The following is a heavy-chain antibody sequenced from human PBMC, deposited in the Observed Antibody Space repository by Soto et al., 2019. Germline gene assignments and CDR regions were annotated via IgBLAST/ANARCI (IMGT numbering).Heavy chain of an antibody. D-gene: IGHD6-19*01. CDR3: ARIRSEIAVAGMTTRAPHDLDY. CDR2: IDWDDDK. J-gene: IGHJ4*02. V-gene: IGHV2-70*01. CDR1: GFSLSTSGMC. Sequence: SGPTLVNPTQTLTLTCTFSGFSLSTSGMCVSWIRQPPGKALEWLALIDWDDDKYYSTSLKTRLTISKDTSKNQVVLTMTNMDPVDTATYYCARIRSEIAVAGMTTRAPHDLDYWPQGTL.